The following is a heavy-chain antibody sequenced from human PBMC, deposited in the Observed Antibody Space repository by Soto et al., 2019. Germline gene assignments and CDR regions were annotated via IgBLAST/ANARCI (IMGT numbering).Heavy chain of an antibody. CDR2: ISGGSTTM. Sequence: LRLSCAASGFSFSSYRMNWVRQAPGKGLEWVSFISGGSTTMYYADSVKGRFSISRDNVQKSLFLHMNNLRDEDSAVYYCARDWTYCAGGACYYGMDVWGQGTTVTVSS. V-gene: IGHV3-48*02. J-gene: IGHJ6*02. CDR3: ARDWTYCAGGACYYGMDV. CDR1: GFSFSSYR. D-gene: IGHD2-8*02.